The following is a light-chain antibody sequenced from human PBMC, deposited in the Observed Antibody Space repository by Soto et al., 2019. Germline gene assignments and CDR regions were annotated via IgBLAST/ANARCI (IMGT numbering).Light chain of an antibody. CDR2: EVN. Sequence: QSALTQPPSVSGSPGQSVTISCTGTISDVGFFNYVSWYQHHPGKVPKFLIYEVNKRPSGVPDRFSGSKSGNTASLTVSGLQPEDEAEYFCSSFVDGTSYVCGTGTKVTVL. CDR3: SSFVDGTSYV. V-gene: IGLV2-8*01. J-gene: IGLJ1*01. CDR1: ISDVGFFNY.